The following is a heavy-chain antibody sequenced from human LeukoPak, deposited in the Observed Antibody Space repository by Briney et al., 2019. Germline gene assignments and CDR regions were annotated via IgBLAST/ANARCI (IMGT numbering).Heavy chain of an antibody. CDR2: MNPNSGNT. Sequence: ASVKVSCKASGYTFTSYDIHWVRQATGQGLEWMGWMNPNSGNTDYAQKSQGRVTITRNTSISTAYLELSSLRSEDTAVYYCARGRACSNYCDDYDYMDVWGKGTAGTVSS. D-gene: IGHD3-10*02. CDR1: GYTFTSYD. J-gene: IGHJ6*03. CDR3: ARGRACSNYCDDYDYMDV. V-gene: IGHV1-8*03.